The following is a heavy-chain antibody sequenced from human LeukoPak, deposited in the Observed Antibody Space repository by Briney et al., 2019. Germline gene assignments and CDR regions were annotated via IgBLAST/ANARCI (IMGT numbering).Heavy chain of an antibody. Sequence: PGGSLRLSCAARGFTFHSCRMHWVRQAPGKGLEWVANIKQDGSEKYYVDSVKGRFTISRDNAKNSLYLQMNSLRAEDTAVYYGAKGYDFWSGYPYFFDYWGQGTLVTVSS. CDR2: IKQDGSEK. V-gene: IGHV3-7*01. CDR3: AKGYDFWSGYPYFFDY. CDR1: GFTFHSCR. D-gene: IGHD3-3*01. J-gene: IGHJ4*02.